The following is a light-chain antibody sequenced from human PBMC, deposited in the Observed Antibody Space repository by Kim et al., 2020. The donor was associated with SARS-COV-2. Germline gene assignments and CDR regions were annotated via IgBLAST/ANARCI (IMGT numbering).Light chain of an antibody. J-gene: IGLJ2*01. Sequence: QSVVTQPPSASGTPGQRVTISCSGSSSNIGSNSVNWYQQLPGRAPKLLIYSNNQRPSGVPDRFSGSKSGTSASLAISGLQSEDEADYYCATWDDSLNGALFGGGTQLTVL. CDR1: SSNIGSNS. CDR2: SNN. V-gene: IGLV1-44*01. CDR3: ATWDDSLNGAL.